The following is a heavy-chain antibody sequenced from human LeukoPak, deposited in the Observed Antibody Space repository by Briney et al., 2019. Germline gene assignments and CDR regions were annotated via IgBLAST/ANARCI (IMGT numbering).Heavy chain of an antibody. Sequence: GGSLRLSCTASGFTFSSYWMHWVRQAPGKGLEWVAFIRYDGSNKYYADSVKGRFTISRDNSKNTLYLQMNSLRAEDTAVYYCAKSFITMVRGVITETLDYWGQGTLVTVSS. V-gene: IGHV3-30*02. CDR3: AKSFITMVRGVITETLDY. CDR1: GFTFSSYW. D-gene: IGHD3-10*01. CDR2: IRYDGSNK. J-gene: IGHJ4*02.